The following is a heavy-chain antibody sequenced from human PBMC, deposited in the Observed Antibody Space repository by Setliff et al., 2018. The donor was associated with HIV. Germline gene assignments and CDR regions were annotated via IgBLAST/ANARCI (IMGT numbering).Heavy chain of an antibody. V-gene: IGHV4-34*01. J-gene: IGHJ4*02. Sequence: SETLSLTCAVYGGSFSGYYWSWIRQPPGKGLEWIGSIYHTGSTYYKPSLKSRVTISVDTSKNQFSLKLSSVTAADTAVYYCARMYSGYDWSPAGARTRYFDYWGQGTLVTVSS. D-gene: IGHD5-12*01. CDR1: GGSFSGYY. CDR2: IYHTGST. CDR3: ARMYSGYDWSPAGARTRYFDY.